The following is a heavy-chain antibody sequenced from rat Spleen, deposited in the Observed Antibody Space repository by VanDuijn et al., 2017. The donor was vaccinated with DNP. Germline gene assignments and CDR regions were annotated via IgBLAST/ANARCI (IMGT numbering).Heavy chain of an antibody. V-gene: IGHV1-43*01. CDR2: IDTGSGGA. J-gene: IGHJ1*01. CDR3: ARASITLPYWYFDF. Sequence: QVQLQQSGAELAKPGSSVKIACKASGYTFTNYYIGWIKQTTGQGLELFAYIDTGSGGANYNEKFKGKATLTVDKSSSTAFMQLSSLTPDEAAVYYGARASITLPYWYFDFWGPGTMVTVSS. CDR1: GYTFTNYY. D-gene: IGHD1-4*01.